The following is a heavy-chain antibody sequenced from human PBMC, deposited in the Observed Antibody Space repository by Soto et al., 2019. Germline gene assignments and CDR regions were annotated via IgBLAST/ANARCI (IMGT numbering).Heavy chain of an antibody. D-gene: IGHD1-1*01. V-gene: IGHV5-51*03. CDR2: IYPGDSDT. J-gene: IGHJ6*02. CDR1: GYNFNTYW. Sequence: EVQLEQSGAEVKKPGESLKISCKGSGYNFNTYWIDWVRQLPGKGLEWMGIIYPGDSDTKYSPSFQGQVTISVDKSTNTAYLQWSSLQASDTAIYYCARPQELGSRYIGADVWGQGTTVTVSS. CDR3: ARPQELGSRYIGADV.